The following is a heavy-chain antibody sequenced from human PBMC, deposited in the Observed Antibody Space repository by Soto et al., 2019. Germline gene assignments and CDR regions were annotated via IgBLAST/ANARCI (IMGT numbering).Heavy chain of an antibody. CDR1: GGSISSYY. J-gene: IGHJ5*02. D-gene: IGHD6-13*01. CDR2: IYYSGST. CDR3: ARHSTFARWGVDSSPNWFDP. V-gene: IGHV4-59*08. Sequence: QVQLQESGPGLVKPSETLSLTCTVSGGSISSYYWSWIRQPPGKGLEWIGYIYYSGSTNYNPSLKSRVTISVDTSKNQFSLKLSSVTAADTAVYYCARHSTFARWGVDSSPNWFDPWGQGTLVTVSS.